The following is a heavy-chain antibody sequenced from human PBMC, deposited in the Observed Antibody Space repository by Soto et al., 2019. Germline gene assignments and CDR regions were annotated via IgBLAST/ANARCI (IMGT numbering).Heavy chain of an antibody. Sequence: QVQLVESGGGVVQPGRSLRLSCAASGFTFSTYGMHWVRQAPGKGLGWVAVISYHGNDKYYAESVKGRFTISRDNFKNTLYLQMDSLRAEDTAVYYCAKDHLLTTVTTVGDWGQGTLVTVSS. J-gene: IGHJ4*02. V-gene: IGHV3-30*18. CDR2: ISYHGNDK. D-gene: IGHD4-17*01. CDR3: AKDHLLTTVTTVGD. CDR1: GFTFSTYG.